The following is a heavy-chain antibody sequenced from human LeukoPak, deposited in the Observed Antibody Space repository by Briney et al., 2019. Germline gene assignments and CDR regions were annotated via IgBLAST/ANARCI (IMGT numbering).Heavy chain of an antibody. Sequence: GRSLRLSCAASGFTFSSYGMHRVRQAPGKGLEWVAVISYDRSNKYYADSVKGRFTISRDNSKNTLYLQMNSLRAEDTAVYYCARDDTNYYGSGSYSVTGHSGMDVWGQGTTVTVSS. J-gene: IGHJ6*02. D-gene: IGHD3-10*01. CDR2: ISYDRSNK. CDR3: ARDDTNYYGSGSYSVTGHSGMDV. V-gene: IGHV3-30*03. CDR1: GFTFSSYG.